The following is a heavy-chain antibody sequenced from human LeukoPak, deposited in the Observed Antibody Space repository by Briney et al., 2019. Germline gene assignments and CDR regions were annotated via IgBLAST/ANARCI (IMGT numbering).Heavy chain of an antibody. D-gene: IGHD6-13*01. CDR3: ARLSIAAAGRDDY. CDR2: IIPIFGTA. CDR1: GGTFSSYA. V-gene: IGHV1-69*13. Sequence: ASVKVSCKASGGTFSSYAISLVRQAPGQGLEWMGGIIPIFGTANYAQKFQGRVTITADESTSTAYMELSSLRSEDTAVYYCARLSIAAAGRDDYWGQGTLVTVSS. J-gene: IGHJ4*02.